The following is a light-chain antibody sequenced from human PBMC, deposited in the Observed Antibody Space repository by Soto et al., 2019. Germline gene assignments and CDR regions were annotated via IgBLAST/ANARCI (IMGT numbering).Light chain of an antibody. CDR2: DVS. Sequence: QSALTQPASVSGSPGQSITISCTGTSSDVGAYNYVSWYQQHPGKVPKLMIYDVSNRPSGVSNRFSGSKSGNTASLTISGLQAEDEADYYCSSYTSCSTVVFGGGTQLTVL. V-gene: IGLV2-14*01. J-gene: IGLJ2*01. CDR1: SSDVGAYNY. CDR3: SSYTSCSTVV.